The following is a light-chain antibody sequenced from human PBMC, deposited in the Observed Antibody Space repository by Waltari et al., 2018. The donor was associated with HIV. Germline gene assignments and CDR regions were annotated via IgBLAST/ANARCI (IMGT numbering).Light chain of an antibody. V-gene: IGKV3-20*01. Sequence: IVLTQSPGTLSLSPGERATLSCRARQIIDSSYLAWYQQRPGQAPKLLIYGASNRATGIPDRFSGSGSGTDFTLTISRLEPEDFAVYFCQQYGDSLTFGGGTKVEVK. CDR1: QIIDSSY. CDR2: GAS. J-gene: IGKJ4*01. CDR3: QQYGDSLT.